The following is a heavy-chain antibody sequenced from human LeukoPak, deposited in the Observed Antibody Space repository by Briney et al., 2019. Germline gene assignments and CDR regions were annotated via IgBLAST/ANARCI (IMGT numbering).Heavy chain of an antibody. CDR2: INPNSGDT. Sequence: ASVKVSCKASGYTLTDYYMHWVRQAPGQGLEWMGWINPNSGDTKYAQNLQGRVTLTSDTSINTAYMELSRLRSDDTAVYFCARVVSGGVTWAYWGQGTLVTVSS. CDR1: GYTLTDYY. CDR3: ARVVSGGVTWAY. J-gene: IGHJ4*02. V-gene: IGHV1-2*02. D-gene: IGHD3-16*01.